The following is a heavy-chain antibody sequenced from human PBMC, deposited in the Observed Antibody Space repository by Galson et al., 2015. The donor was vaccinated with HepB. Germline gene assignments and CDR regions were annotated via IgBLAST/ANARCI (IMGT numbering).Heavy chain of an antibody. CDR3: GTLGGGTPTYYFDY. CDR1: GFNVRTNY. CDR2: IYGNDVI. J-gene: IGHJ4*02. V-gene: IGHV3-53*01. D-gene: IGHD2-15*01. Sequence: SLRLSCAVSGFNVRTNYMSWVRQAPGKALEWVSVIYGNDVISYADSVKGRFTISRDSSKNTLYLQMNSLRAEDTAVYYCGTLGGGTPTYYFDYWGQGTLVTVSS.